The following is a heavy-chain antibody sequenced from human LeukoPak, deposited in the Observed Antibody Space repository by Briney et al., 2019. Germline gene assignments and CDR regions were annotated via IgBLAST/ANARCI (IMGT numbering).Heavy chain of an antibody. D-gene: IGHD1-26*01. CDR2: IHSSGGS. CDR3: ARLGSYHDF. J-gene: IGHJ4*02. Sequence: SETLPLTCTVSGASISNYYWSWIRQTPEKGLEWMGHIHSSGGSSYYPSLKSRLTLSIDTSRNQLSLKLPSVTAADTAVYFCARLGSYHDFWGQGALVTVSS. CDR1: GASISNYY. V-gene: IGHV4-4*09.